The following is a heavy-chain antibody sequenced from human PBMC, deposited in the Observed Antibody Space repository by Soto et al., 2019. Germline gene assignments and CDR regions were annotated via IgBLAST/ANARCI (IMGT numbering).Heavy chain of an antibody. CDR2: IYYSGST. CDR1: GGSISSGDYY. V-gene: IGHV4-30-4*01. CDR3: AREDYGDFRLDY. J-gene: IGHJ4*02. Sequence: PSETLSLTCTVSGGSISSGDYYWSWIRQPPGKGLEWIGYIYYSGSTYYTPSLKSRVTISVDTSKNQFSLKLSSVTAADTAVYYCAREDYGDFRLDYWGQGTLVTVSS. D-gene: IGHD4-17*01.